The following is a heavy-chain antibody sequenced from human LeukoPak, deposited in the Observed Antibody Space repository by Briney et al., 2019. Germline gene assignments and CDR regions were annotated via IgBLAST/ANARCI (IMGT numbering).Heavy chain of an antibody. Sequence: GGSLRRSCAASGFTCSSYSMNWVRQAPGNGLEWVSYISSSSSTIYYADSVKGRFTISRDNAKNSLYLQMNSLRAEDTAVYYCARDQWFGELLSNYYYYMDVWGKGTTVTVSS. CDR3: ARDQWFGELLSNYYYYMDV. CDR1: GFTCSSYS. V-gene: IGHV3-48*01. CDR2: ISSSSSTI. D-gene: IGHD3-10*01. J-gene: IGHJ6*03.